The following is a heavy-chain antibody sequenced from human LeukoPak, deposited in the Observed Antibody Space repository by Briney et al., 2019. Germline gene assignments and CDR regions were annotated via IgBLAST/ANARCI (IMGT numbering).Heavy chain of an antibody. CDR1: GFTVSSSY. J-gene: IGHJ4*02. D-gene: IGHD6-19*01. V-gene: IGHV3-53*01. Sequence: GGSLRLSCAASGFTVSSSYMTWVRQAPGKGLEWVSVIYIDGGTYYADSVKGRFTISRDTSKNTLYLQMNKVKPEDTAVYYCGKNLYSSVWKNYVDSWGQGTLVTVSS. CDR3: GKNLYSSVWKNYVDS. CDR2: IYIDGGT.